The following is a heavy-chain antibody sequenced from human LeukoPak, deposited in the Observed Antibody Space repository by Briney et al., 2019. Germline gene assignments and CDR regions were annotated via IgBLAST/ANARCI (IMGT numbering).Heavy chain of an antibody. CDR2: INAGNGYT. D-gene: IGHD7-27*01. CDR1: GYTFTNYA. J-gene: IGHJ4*02. V-gene: IGHV1-3*01. Sequence: ASVKVSCKASGYTFTNYATHWVRQAPGQRLEWMGWINAGNGYTKYSQKFQGRVTMTRDTSINTAYMELSSLRSEDTAVYYCASNPPRTGDFNYWGQGALVTVSS. CDR3: ASNPPRTGDFNY.